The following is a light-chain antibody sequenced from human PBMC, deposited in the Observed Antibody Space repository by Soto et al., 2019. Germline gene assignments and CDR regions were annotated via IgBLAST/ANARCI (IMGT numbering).Light chain of an antibody. CDR1: TSNIGRNP. V-gene: IGLV1-47*01. CDR3: AAWDDSLSGVV. Sequence: QSVLTQPPSASGTPGQTVTISCSGSTSNIGRNPVSWYQQLPGTAPKLLIYRNNQRPSGVPDRFSGSKSGTSASLAISGLRSEDEADYYCAAWDDSLSGVVFGGGTKVTVL. CDR2: RNN. J-gene: IGLJ2*01.